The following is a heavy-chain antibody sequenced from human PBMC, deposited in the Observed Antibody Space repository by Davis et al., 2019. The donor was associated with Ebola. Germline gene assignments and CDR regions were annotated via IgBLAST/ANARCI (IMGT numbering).Heavy chain of an antibody. CDR2: IKSKTDGGTT. V-gene: IGHV3-15*01. J-gene: IGHJ6*02. CDR3: TTERGSGWYYYYYGMDV. CDR1: GFTFSNAW. D-gene: IGHD6-19*01. Sequence: GESLKISCAASGFTFSNAWMSWVRQAPGKGLEWVGRIKSKTDGGTTDYAAPVKGRFTISRDDSKNMLYLQMNSLKTEDTAVYYCTTERGSGWYYYYYGMDVWGQGTTVTVSS.